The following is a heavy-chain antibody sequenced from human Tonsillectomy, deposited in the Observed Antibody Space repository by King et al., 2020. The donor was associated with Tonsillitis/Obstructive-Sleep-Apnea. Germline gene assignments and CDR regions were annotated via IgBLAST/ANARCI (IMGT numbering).Heavy chain of an antibody. CDR1: GFTFSDYY. CDR2: ISISSSYT. Sequence: VQLVQSGGGLVKPGGSLRLSCAASGFTFSDYYMSWIRQAPGKGREWVSYISISSSYTNYADSVKGRFTISRDNAKNSLYLQMNSRRAEDTAVYYCARDGRIFGVGSHFDYWGQGTLVTVSS. CDR3: ARDGRIFGVGSHFDY. D-gene: IGHD3-3*01. J-gene: IGHJ4*02. V-gene: IGHV3-11*05.